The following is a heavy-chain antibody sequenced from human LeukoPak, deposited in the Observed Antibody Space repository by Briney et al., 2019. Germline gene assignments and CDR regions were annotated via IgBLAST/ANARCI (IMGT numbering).Heavy chain of an antibody. Sequence: ASVKVSCKASGYTFTGYYMHWVRQAPGQGLEWMGWINPNSGGTNYAQKFQGRVTMTRDTSISTAYMELSRLRSDDTAVYYCAREGYYYDSSGYYRSGYFDYWGQGTLVTVSS. J-gene: IGHJ4*02. D-gene: IGHD3-22*01. CDR1: GYTFTGYY. V-gene: IGHV1-2*02. CDR3: AREGYYYDSSGYYRSGYFDY. CDR2: INPNSGGT.